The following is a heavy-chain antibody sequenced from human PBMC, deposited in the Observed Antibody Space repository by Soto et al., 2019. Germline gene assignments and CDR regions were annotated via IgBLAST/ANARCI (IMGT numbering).Heavy chain of an antibody. CDR2: IIPLFRTP. CDR1: GGTYSSSA. D-gene: IGHD4-4*01. Sequence: QVELVQSGADMKEPGSSVKVSCKTSGGTYSSSAISWLRQAPGQGLEWMGGIIPLFRTPDYAQKFQGRVTIAADESTSTAYMELSSLRSVDTAVYYCARDNDRLQLGGNYYYILDVWGQGTTITVSS. CDR3: ARDNDRLQLGGNYYYILDV. V-gene: IGHV1-69*12. J-gene: IGHJ6*02.